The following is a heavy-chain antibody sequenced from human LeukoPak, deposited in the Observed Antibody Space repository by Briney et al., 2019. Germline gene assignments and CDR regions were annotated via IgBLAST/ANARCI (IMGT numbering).Heavy chain of an antibody. J-gene: IGHJ5*02. V-gene: IGHV4-59*01. Sequence: SGGSXSTYYWSWIRQPPGKGLEWIGYIYYTGSTSYNPSLKSRVTMSLDASKNQFSLELNSVTPADTAVYYCARGGNYWPQWWFDPWGRGTLVSVSS. D-gene: IGHD1-26*01. CDR1: GGSXSTYY. CDR3: ARGGNYWPQWWFDP. CDR2: IYYTGST.